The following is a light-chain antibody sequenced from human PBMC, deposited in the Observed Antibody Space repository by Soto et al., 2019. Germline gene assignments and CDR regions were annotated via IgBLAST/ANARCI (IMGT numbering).Light chain of an antibody. J-gene: IGKJ1*01. CDR2: GAS. CDR3: HQYDNSPWT. Sequence: IVLTHSPGTLSLSPGERATLSCRASQSVSSNYLAWYQQKPGQAPRLLIYGASSRATGIPDRFRGSGSGTDFTLTITRLEPEDFAVYYCHQYDNSPWTFGQGTKVDIK. CDR1: QSVSSNY. V-gene: IGKV3-20*01.